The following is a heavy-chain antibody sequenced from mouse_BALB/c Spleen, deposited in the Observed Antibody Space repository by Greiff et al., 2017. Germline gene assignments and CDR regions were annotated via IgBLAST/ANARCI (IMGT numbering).Heavy chain of an antibody. Sequence: VKLQQSGAELVRPGSSVKISCKASGYAFSSYWMNWVKQRPGQGLEWIGQIYPGDGDTNYNGKFKGKATLTADKSSSTAYMQLSSLTSEDSAVYFCARDDYYGSSPYFDYWGQGTTLTVSS. D-gene: IGHD1-1*01. CDR2: IYPGDGDT. CDR1: GYAFSSYW. CDR3: ARDDYYGSSPYFDY. V-gene: IGHV1-80*01. J-gene: IGHJ2*01.